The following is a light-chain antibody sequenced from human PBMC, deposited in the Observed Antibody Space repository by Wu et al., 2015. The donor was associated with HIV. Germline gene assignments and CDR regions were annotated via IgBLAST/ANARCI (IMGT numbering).Light chain of an antibody. CDR2: GAS. CDR3: QQYGSSSLYS. Sequence: ENVLTQSPGTLSLSPGERATLFCRASQSVSSSYLAWYQQKPGQAPRLLIYGASRRATGIPDRFSGSGSGTDFTLTISRLEPEDFGVYYCQQYGSSSLYSFGQGTKLEIK. J-gene: IGKJ2*03. CDR1: QSVSSSY. V-gene: IGKV3-20*01.